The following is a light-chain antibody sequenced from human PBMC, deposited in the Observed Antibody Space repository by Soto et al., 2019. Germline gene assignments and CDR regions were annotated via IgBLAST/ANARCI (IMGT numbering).Light chain of an antibody. CDR2: DAS. J-gene: IGKJ2*01. CDR1: QSVSNS. Sequence: EIVLTQSPATLSLSPGERATLSCRASQSVSNSLAWYQQKPGQAPRLLIYDASNRATGIPARFSGSGSGTDFTLSISSLEPEDFAVYYCQRRSSRPYTFGQETKLEIK. CDR3: QRRSSRPYT. V-gene: IGKV3-11*01.